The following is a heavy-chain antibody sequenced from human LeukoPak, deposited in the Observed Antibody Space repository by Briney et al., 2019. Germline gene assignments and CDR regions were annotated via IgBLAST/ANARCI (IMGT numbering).Heavy chain of an antibody. Sequence: SVKVSCKASGGTFSSYAISWVRQAPGQGLEWMGRIIPIFGTANYAQKFQGRVTITADKSTSTAYMELSSLGSEDTAVYYCARSSDYSSSWLIYWGQGTLVTVSS. CDR1: GGTFSSYA. V-gene: IGHV1-69*06. CDR3: ARSSDYSSSWLIY. D-gene: IGHD6-13*01. CDR2: IIPIFGTA. J-gene: IGHJ4*02.